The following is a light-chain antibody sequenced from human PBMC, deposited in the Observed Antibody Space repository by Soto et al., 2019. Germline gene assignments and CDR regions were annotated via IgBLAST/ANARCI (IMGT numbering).Light chain of an antibody. V-gene: IGKV2D-29*02. J-gene: IGKJ5*01. CDR2: EVS. Sequence: DIVITQTTLSLSFNPIRPASISCRSSQSLLHSKGYYDLDWYLEKSGQSPQLLIYEVSTRVSGVPVRFSGSGSGTDFTLEISRVETDDVGIYYCMQSTQLPPTFGQGTRLEIK. CDR1: QSLLHSKGYYD. CDR3: MQSTQLPPT.